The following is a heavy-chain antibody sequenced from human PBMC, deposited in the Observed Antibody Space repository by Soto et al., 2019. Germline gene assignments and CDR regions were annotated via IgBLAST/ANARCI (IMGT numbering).Heavy chain of an antibody. V-gene: IGHV4-34*01. D-gene: IGHD6-6*01. CDR1: GGSFSGYY. CDR3: ARGGAAGRTYSSSAHYYYYGMDV. Sequence: ETLSLTCAVYGGSFSGYYWSWIRQPPGKGLEWIGEINHSGSTNYNPSLKSRVTISVDTSKNQFSLKLSSVTAADTAVYYCARGGAAGRTYSSSAHYYYYGMDVWGQGTTVTVSS. J-gene: IGHJ6*02. CDR2: INHSGST.